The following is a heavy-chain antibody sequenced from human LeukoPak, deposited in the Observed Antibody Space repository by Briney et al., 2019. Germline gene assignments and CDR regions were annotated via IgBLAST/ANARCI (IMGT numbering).Heavy chain of an antibody. Sequence: ASVKVSCKASGYTFTNYGVHWVRQAPGQGLEWMGWISAYNGNTKYAQNLQGRVTMATDTSTSTAYMELRSLRSDDTAVYYCARGPLGAAFDSWGQGTLVTVSS. CDR2: ISAYNGNT. D-gene: IGHD3-16*01. CDR1: GYTFTNYG. CDR3: ARGPLGAAFDS. J-gene: IGHJ4*02. V-gene: IGHV1-18*01.